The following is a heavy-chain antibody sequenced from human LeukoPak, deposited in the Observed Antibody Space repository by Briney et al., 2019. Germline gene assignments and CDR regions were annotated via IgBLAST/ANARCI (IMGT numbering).Heavy chain of an antibody. CDR1: GGSISSYY. CDR2: IYTSGST. Sequence: SSETLSLTCTVSGGSISSYYWSWIRQPAGKGLEWIGGIYTSGSTNYNPSLKSRVTMSVDTSKNQFSLKLSSVTAADTAVYYCARDRDYYDSSGYYWYFDLWGRGTLVTVSS. V-gene: IGHV4-4*07. CDR3: ARDRDYYDSSGYYWYFDL. J-gene: IGHJ2*01. D-gene: IGHD3-22*01.